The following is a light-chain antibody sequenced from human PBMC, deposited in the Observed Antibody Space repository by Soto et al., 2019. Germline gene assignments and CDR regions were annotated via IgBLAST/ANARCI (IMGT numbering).Light chain of an antibody. Sequence: EIVMTQSPATLSVSPGERATLSCRASQSVRSNYLSWYQQKPGQAPRLLIYGASTRATGFPARFSGSGSGTEFTLTISSLQSEDFAVYYCQQYSSWPLTFGGGTMVEIK. V-gene: IGKV3-15*01. J-gene: IGKJ4*01. CDR2: GAS. CDR1: QSVRSN. CDR3: QQYSSWPLT.